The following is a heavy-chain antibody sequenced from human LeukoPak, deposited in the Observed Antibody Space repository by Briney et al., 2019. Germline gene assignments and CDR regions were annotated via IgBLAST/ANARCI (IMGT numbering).Heavy chain of an antibody. CDR1: GFSLNTRGVG. CDR2: IYWDDDR. Sequence: SGPTLVDPTQTLTLTCTFSGFSLNTRGVGVGWIRQPPGRALEWLALIYWDDDRRYSPSLKSRLTITKDTSRNQVVLTMTDMDPVDTATYFCAHRKNYYDSSVFDNWGQGTLVTVSS. J-gene: IGHJ4*02. V-gene: IGHV2-5*02. CDR3: AHRKNYYDSSVFDN. D-gene: IGHD3-22*01.